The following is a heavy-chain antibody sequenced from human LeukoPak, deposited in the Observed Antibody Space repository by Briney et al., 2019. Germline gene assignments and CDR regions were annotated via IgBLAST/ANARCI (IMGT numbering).Heavy chain of an antibody. D-gene: IGHD1-14*01. J-gene: IGHJ4*02. V-gene: IGHV4-59*01. CDR3: ARGARYPQGNFDY. CDR2: IYYSGST. Sequence: PSETLSLTCTVSGGSISSYYWSWIRQPPGKGLEWIGYIYYSGSTNYNPSLKSRVTISVDTSKNQFSLKLNSVTAADTAVYYCARGARYPQGNFDYWGQGTLVTVSS. CDR1: GGSISSYY.